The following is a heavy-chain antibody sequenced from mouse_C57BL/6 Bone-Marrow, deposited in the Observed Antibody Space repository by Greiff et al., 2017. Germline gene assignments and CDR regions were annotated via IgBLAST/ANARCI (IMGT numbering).Heavy chain of an antibody. Sequence: QVQLQQPGAELVKPGASVKLSCKASGYTFTSYWMHWVKQRPGQGLEWIGMIHPNSGSTNYNAKFKSKATLTVDKSSSTAYMQLSSLTSEDTAVYYCGRGLLGWYFDVWGTGTTVTVSS. J-gene: IGHJ1*03. CDR2: IHPNSGST. V-gene: IGHV1-64*01. CDR1: GYTFTSYW. CDR3: GRGLLGWYFDV. D-gene: IGHD2-3*01.